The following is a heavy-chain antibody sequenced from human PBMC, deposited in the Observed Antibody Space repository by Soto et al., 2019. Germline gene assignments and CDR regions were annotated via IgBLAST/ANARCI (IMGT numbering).Heavy chain of an antibody. V-gene: IGHV1-46*01. CDR3: ARGTAYYDFWSGFEGFDY. J-gene: IGHJ4*02. Sequence: ASVKVSCKASGYTFTSYYMHWVRQAPGQGLEWMGIINPSGGSTSYAQKFQGRVTMTRNTSISTAYMELSSLRSEDTAVYYCARGTAYYDFWSGFEGFDYWGQGTLVTVSS. D-gene: IGHD3-3*01. CDR1: GYTFTSYY. CDR2: INPSGGST.